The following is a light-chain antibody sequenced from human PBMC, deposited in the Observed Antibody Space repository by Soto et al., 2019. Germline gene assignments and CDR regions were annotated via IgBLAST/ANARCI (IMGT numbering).Light chain of an antibody. CDR1: SSDVGVYSY. J-gene: IGLJ1*01. Sequence: QSVRKQPPSASACPGQSFAISSTGKSSDVGVYSYVSWYQQHPGKAPKLMIYEVGERPSRVPDLFSGSKSGNTASLTVSGLQAEDEDDYYCSSYAGFNNPGVFGTGTKVTVL. V-gene: IGLV2-8*01. CDR2: EVG. CDR3: SSYAGFNNPGV.